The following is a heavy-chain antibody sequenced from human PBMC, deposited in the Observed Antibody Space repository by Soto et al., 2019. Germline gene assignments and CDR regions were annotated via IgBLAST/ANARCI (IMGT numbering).Heavy chain of an antibody. CDR2: IIPIFGTA. CDR3: AIQHPLDSSAWYN. D-gene: IGHD6-19*01. V-gene: IGHV1-69*06. Sequence: SVKVSCKASGGTFSSYAISWVRQAPGQGLEWMGGIIPIFGTANYAQKFQGRVTITADKSTSTAYLHWTSLKASDTAIYYCAIQHPLDSSAWYNWGQGTLVTVSS. CDR1: GGTFSSYA. J-gene: IGHJ4*02.